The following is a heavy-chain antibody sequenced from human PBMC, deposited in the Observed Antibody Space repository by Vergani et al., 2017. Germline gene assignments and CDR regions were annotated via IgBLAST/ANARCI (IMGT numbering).Heavy chain of an antibody. J-gene: IGHJ3*02. CDR2: IIPIFGTA. D-gene: IGHD3-10*01. CDR1: GGTFSSYA. V-gene: IGHV1-69*01. Sequence: QVQLVQSGAEVKKPGSSVKVSCKASGGTFSSYAISWVRQAPGQGLEWMGGIIPIFGTANYAQKFQGRVTITADESKSTAYMELSSLRSEDTAVYYCARDLPYYYGSGSYSNDAFDIWGQGTMVTVSS. CDR3: ARDLPYYYGSGSYSNDAFDI.